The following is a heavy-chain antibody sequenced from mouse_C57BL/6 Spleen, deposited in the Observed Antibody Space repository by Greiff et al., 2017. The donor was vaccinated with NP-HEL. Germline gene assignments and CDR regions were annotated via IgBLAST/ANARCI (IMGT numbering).Heavy chain of an antibody. V-gene: IGHV1-80*01. Sequence: VQLQQSGAELVKPGASVKISCKASGYAFSSYWMNWVKQRPGKGLEWIGQIYPGDGDTNYNGKFKGKATLTADKSSSTAYMQLSSLTSEDSAVYFCARGSPIYDGYPFDYWGQGTTLTVSS. D-gene: IGHD2-3*01. CDR2: IYPGDGDT. CDR1: GYAFSSYW. CDR3: ARGSPIYDGYPFDY. J-gene: IGHJ2*01.